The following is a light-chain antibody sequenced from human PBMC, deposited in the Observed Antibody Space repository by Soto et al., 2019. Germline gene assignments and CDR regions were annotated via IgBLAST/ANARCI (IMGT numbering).Light chain of an antibody. J-gene: IGKJ4*01. CDR1: QSVASD. CDR2: GAS. CDR3: QQYNNWPPLT. Sequence: EILMTQSPDTLSVSPGEGATLSCRASQSVASDLAWYQQKPGQAPRLLIYGASTRATGVPGRFSGSGSGTEFTLTFNSLKSEDFAVYYCQQYNNWPPLTFGGGTKVEIK. V-gene: IGKV3-15*01.